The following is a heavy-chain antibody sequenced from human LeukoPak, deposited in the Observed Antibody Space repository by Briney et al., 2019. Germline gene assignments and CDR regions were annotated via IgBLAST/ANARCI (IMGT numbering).Heavy chain of an antibody. D-gene: IGHD5/OR15-5a*01. CDR2: ISAYNGNT. V-gene: IGHV1-18*01. J-gene: IGHJ6*02. CDR3: ARCLTTGYYYSGIDV. CDR1: GYTVSSYG. Sequence: ASAKLLCNASGYTVSSYGIGCVPRSSGHRLKWMGWISAYNGNTNYAQKLQGRVTMTTDTSTSTAYMELRSLRSDDTAVYYCARCLTTGYYYSGIDVWGPGTTASVS.